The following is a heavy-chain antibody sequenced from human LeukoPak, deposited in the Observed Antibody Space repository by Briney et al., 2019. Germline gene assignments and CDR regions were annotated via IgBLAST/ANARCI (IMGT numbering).Heavy chain of an antibody. V-gene: IGHV3-7*01. CDR1: GFTFSSYG. Sequence: GSLRLSCAASGFTFSSYGMHWVRQAPGKGLEGVANIKKDGSEKYYGDSVAGRFTISRDNAKNSLYLQMNSLSAEDTALYYCLQYGAGSTWGQGTLVTVSS. CDR2: IKKDGSEK. J-gene: IGHJ4*02. D-gene: IGHD3-10*01. CDR3: LQYGAGST.